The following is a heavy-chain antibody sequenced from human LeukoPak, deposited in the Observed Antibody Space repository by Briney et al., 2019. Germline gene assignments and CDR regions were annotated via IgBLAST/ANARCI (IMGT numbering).Heavy chain of an antibody. Sequence: GGSLRLSCAASGFTFSMYAMNWVRQAPGKGLERVSGISGSGGSTYYADSVKGRFTISRDNSKNTLYLQMNSLRAEDTAVYHCAKGRKSYYYGMDVWGQGTTVTVSS. CDR3: AKGRKSYYYGMDV. J-gene: IGHJ6*02. D-gene: IGHD1-14*01. V-gene: IGHV3-23*01. CDR1: GFTFSMYA. CDR2: ISGSGGST.